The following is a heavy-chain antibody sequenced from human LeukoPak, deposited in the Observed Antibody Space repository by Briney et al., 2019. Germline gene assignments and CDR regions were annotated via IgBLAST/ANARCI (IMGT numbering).Heavy chain of an antibody. Sequence: PSETLSLTCTVSGGSISSRSYYWGWIRQPPGKGLEWIGSIYYSGSTYYNPSLKSRVTISVDTSKNQFSLKLTSVTAANTAVYYCARDLCSGGSCYPGWFDPWGQGTLVTVSS. CDR1: GGSISSRSYY. CDR2: IYYSGST. J-gene: IGHJ5*02. CDR3: ARDLCSGGSCYPGWFDP. V-gene: IGHV4-39*07. D-gene: IGHD2-15*01.